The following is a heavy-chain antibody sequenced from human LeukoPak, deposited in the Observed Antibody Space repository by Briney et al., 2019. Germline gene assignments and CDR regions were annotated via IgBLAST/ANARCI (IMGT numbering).Heavy chain of an antibody. CDR3: AREGYNYGDYARFDP. Sequence: ASVKVSCKASGYTFTSYYMHWVRQAPGQGLEWMGIINPSGGSTSYAQKLQGRVTMTTDTSTSTAYMELRSLRSDDTAVYYCAREGYNYGDYARFDPWGQGTLVTVSS. J-gene: IGHJ5*02. CDR1: GYTFTSYY. V-gene: IGHV1-46*01. CDR2: INPSGGST. D-gene: IGHD4-17*01.